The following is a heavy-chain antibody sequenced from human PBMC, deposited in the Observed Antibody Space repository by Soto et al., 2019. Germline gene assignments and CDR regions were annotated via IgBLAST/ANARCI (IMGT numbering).Heavy chain of an antibody. D-gene: IGHD3-10*01. CDR2: IYYSGST. V-gene: IGHV4-39*01. CDR1: GGSISSSSYY. Sequence: PSETLSLTCTVSGGSISSSSYYWGWIRQPPGKGLEWIGSIYYSGSTYYNPSLKSRVTISVDTSKNQFSLKLSSVTAADTAVYYCGRVTMVRGPKYYYGMDVWGRGTTVTVSS. J-gene: IGHJ6*02. CDR3: GRVTMVRGPKYYYGMDV.